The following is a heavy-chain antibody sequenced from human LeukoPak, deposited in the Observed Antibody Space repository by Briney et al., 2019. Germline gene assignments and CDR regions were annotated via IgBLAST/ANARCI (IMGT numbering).Heavy chain of an antibody. J-gene: IGHJ6*03. Sequence: PGGSLRLSCAASGFTVSSNYMSWVRQAPGKGLEWVSVIYSGGSTYYADSVKGRFTLSRDNSKHTLYLQMNSLRAEDTAVYYCAKDQHYYDSSGTRVYYMDVWGKGTTVTVSS. CDR1: GFTVSSNY. V-gene: IGHV3-53*01. D-gene: IGHD3-22*01. CDR3: AKDQHYYDSSGTRVYYMDV. CDR2: IYSGGST.